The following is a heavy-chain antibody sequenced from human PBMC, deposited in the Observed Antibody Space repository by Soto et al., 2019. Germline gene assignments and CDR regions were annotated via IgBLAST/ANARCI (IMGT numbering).Heavy chain of an antibody. CDR1: GYTFTSYY. J-gene: IGHJ5*02. D-gene: IGHD3-22*01. Sequence: QVQLVQSGAEVKKPGASVKVSCKASGYTFTSYYMYWVRQAPGQGLEWMGIINPSGGSTRYAQKFQGRVTMTRDTCTSTVYMELSSLRSEDTAVYYCAREASSGYYVTSWGQGTLVTVSS. V-gene: IGHV1-46*01. CDR2: INPSGGST. CDR3: AREASSGYYVTS.